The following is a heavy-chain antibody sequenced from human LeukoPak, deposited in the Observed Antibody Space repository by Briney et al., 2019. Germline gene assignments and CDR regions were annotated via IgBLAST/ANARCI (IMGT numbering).Heavy chain of an antibody. Sequence: GGSLRLSCAVSGFTFNNYAMSWVRQAPGKGLEWVSGITGSGGNTYYADSVKGRFTISRDNSKNTLYLQMNSVRTDDTAVYYYAKGSSGWYLGGFDYWGQGTLVTVSS. CDR1: GFTFNNYA. CDR3: AKGSSGWYLGGFDY. D-gene: IGHD6-19*01. CDR2: ITGSGGNT. V-gene: IGHV3-23*01. J-gene: IGHJ4*02.